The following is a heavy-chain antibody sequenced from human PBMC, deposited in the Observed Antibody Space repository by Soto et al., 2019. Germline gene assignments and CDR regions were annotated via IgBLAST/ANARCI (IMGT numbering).Heavy chain of an antibody. CDR2: IYWDDDK. Sequence: TGPTLMNHKQTLAQPCTLSGFSLSTSGVGVVWTRQPPGKALEWLALIYWDDDKRYSPSLKSRLTITKDTSKNQVVLTMTNMDPVDTATYYCAHRRDNWNANWFDPWGQGTLVTVSS. D-gene: IGHD1-20*01. J-gene: IGHJ5*02. CDR1: GFSLSTSGVG. CDR3: AHRRDNWNANWFDP. V-gene: IGHV2-5*02.